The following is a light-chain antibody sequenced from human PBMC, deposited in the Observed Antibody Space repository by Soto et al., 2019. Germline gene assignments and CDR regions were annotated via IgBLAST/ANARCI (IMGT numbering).Light chain of an antibody. CDR2: DAS. CDR3: QQYDTSYT. V-gene: IGKV3-20*01. J-gene: IGKJ2*01. CDR1: EAIGYNY. Sequence: EVVLTQFPGTLSLSPGERATLSCRASEAIGYNYLAWYRQQSGLAPTLLIYDASNRAPGIPDRFSGSGSGTDLTLTISRLEPGDFAVYYCQQYDTSYTFGQGTRLEI.